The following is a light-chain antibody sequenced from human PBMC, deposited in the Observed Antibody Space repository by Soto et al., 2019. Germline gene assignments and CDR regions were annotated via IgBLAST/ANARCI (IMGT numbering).Light chain of an antibody. CDR3: QQYGSSPFT. Sequence: EIVLTQSPGTLSLSPGERATLSCRASQSVSSSYLAWYQQKPGQAPRLLIYGASSRATGIPDSFSGSGSGTDFTLTISRPEPEDFAVYYCQQYGSSPFTFGPGTKVDIK. V-gene: IGKV3-20*01. CDR2: GAS. CDR1: QSVSSSY. J-gene: IGKJ3*01.